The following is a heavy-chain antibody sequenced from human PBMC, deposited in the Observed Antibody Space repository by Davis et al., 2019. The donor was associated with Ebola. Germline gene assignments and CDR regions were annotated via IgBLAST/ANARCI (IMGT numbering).Heavy chain of an antibody. J-gene: IGHJ6*02. CDR2: INPNSGGT. V-gene: IGHV1-2*02. D-gene: IGHD2-2*01. Sequence: ASVHVSSMATRYTLTGSYMHWLRQAPGHGLEWMGWINPNSGGTNYAQKLQGRVTMTRDTSISTAYMALRRLRSDDTAVYYCASWGDCSSTSCYHYYYYGMDVWGQGTTVTVSS. CDR3: ASWGDCSSTSCYHYYYYGMDV. CDR1: RYTLTGSY.